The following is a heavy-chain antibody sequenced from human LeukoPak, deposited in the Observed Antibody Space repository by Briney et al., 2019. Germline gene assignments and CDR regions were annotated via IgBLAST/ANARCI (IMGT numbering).Heavy chain of an antibody. Sequence: ASVKVSCKASGYTFTSYGISWVRQAPGQGLEWMGWISAYNGNTNYAQKLQGRVTITRDTSASTAYMELSSLRSEDTAVYYCARDSPPPGRVFCSGGSCYSETTQNDAFDIWGQGTMVTVSS. CDR1: GYTFTSYG. CDR2: ISAYNGNT. V-gene: IGHV1-18*01. D-gene: IGHD2-15*01. CDR3: ARDSPPPGRVFCSGGSCYSETTQNDAFDI. J-gene: IGHJ3*02.